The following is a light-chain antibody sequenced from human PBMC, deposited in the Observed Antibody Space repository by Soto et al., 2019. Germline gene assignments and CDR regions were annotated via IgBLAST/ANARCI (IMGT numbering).Light chain of an antibody. CDR3: QRDNSFPWT. Sequence: DIQMTQSPSSVSASVGDRVTITCRASQGISCLLTRYQQNTGKAPKLLIYAASSLQSGVPSRFSGSGSGTDFSLSIRSLQPEEFETYCCQRDNSFPWTFGPWTTVDI. CDR2: AAS. CDR1: QGISCL. J-gene: IGKJ3*01. V-gene: IGKV1-12*01.